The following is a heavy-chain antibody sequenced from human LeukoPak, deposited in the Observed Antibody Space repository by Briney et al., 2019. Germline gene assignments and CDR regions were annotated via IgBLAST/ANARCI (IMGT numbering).Heavy chain of an antibody. CDR3: AREPVVVVPAATPGGSSRYYYKGLDV. J-gene: IGHJ6*02. CDR1: GFTFRKYR. D-gene: IGHD2-2*01. V-gene: IGHV3-21*06. CDR2: ISSSNNSI. Sequence: GGSLRLSCAASGFTFRKYRMHWVRQTPGKGLEWVASISSSNNSIFYGDSVRGRFTLSRDNANNSLSLHINSLSADDTGVYYCAREPVVVVPAATPGGSSRYYYKGLDVWGQGTTVTVSS.